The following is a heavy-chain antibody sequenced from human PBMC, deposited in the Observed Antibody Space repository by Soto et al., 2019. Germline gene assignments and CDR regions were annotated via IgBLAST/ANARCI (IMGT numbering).Heavy chain of an antibody. Sequence: EVQLVESGGGLVKPGESLRLSCAASGFTFTNAWMNWGRQAPGKGLEWVGRIRSKTDGGTPDYAAPVKGRLTISRDDSKNTLYLQMNSLKTEDTAIYYCTTEKGYWGKGTLVTVSS. V-gene: IGHV3-15*07. CDR1: GFTFTNAW. J-gene: IGHJ4*02. CDR3: TTEKGY. CDR2: IRSKTDGGTP.